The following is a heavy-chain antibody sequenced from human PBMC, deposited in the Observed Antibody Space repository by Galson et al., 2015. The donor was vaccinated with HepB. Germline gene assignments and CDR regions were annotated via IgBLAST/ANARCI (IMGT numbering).Heavy chain of an antibody. V-gene: IGHV3-21*06. J-gene: IGHJ4*02. CDR3: ARDGQKWLASQQWFCGS. CDR2: ICQQSKII. CDR1: GFAFSEYN. Sequence: SLRLSCAASGFAFSEYNMNWVRQAPGKGLEWVSSICQQSKIIYYADSVKGRFTISRDNARNSLYLEMNNVRDADTAVDFCARDGQKWLASQQWFCGSWGQGTLVTVSS. D-gene: IGHD6-19*01.